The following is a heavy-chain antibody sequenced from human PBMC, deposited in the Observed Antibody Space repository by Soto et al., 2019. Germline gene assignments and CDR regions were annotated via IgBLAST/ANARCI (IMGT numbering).Heavy chain of an antibody. CDR1: GGSISSGGYY. Sequence: SETLSITCTVSGGSISSGGYYWSWIRQHPGKGLEWIGYIYYSGSTYYNPSLKSRVIISVDTSKNQFSLKLSSVTAADTAMYYCASAGHSYGFFADSWGQGTLVTVSS. J-gene: IGHJ4*02. CDR2: IYYSGST. D-gene: IGHD5-18*01. V-gene: IGHV4-31*02. CDR3: ASAGHSYGFFADS.